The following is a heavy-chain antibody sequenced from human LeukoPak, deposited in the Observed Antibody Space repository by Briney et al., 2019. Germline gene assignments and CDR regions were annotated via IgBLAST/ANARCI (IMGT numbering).Heavy chain of an antibody. CDR1: GFTFSEYH. D-gene: IGHD3-9*01. V-gene: IGHV3-11*01. Sequence: GGSLRLSCAASGFTFSEYHMSWVRQAPGKGLEWISYISSTGSNAYYADPLKGRFTISRDNAKNLVYLEMNSLRVEDTAVYFCSRTFAWYRAIDYWGQGTLVTVSS. CDR3: SRTFAWYRAIDY. CDR2: ISSTGSNA. J-gene: IGHJ4*02.